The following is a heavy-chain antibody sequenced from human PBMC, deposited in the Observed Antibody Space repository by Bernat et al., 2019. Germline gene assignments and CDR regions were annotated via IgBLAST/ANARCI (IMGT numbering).Heavy chain of an antibody. CDR1: GFTFSSYA. CDR3: AKGRKYSSSWYADY. D-gene: IGHD6-13*01. J-gene: IGHJ4*02. CDR2: ISGSGGST. Sequence: EVQLLESGGGLVQPGGSLRLSCAASGFTFSSYAMSWVRQAPGKGLEWVSAISGSGGSTYYADSVKGRFTISRDNSKNTLYLQMNNLRAEDTAVYYCAKGRKYSSSWYADYWGQGTLVTVSS. V-gene: IGHV3-23*01.